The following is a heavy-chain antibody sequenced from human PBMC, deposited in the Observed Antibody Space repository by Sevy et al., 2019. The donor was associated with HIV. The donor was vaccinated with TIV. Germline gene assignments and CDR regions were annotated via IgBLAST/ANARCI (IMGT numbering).Heavy chain of an antibody. CDR2: ISSSSSTI. D-gene: IGHD3-3*01. V-gene: IGHV3-48*02. CDR3: ARDESNDFWSGPNGMDV. Sequence: GGSLRLSCAASGFTFSSYSMNWVRQAPGKGLEWVSYISSSSSTIYYADSVKGRFTISRDNAKNSLYLQMNSLRDEDTAGYYCARDESNDFWSGPNGMDVWGQGTTVTVSS. CDR1: GFTFSSYS. J-gene: IGHJ6*02.